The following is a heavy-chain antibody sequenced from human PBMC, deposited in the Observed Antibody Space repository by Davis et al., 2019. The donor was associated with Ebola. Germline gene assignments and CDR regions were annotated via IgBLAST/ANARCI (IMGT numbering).Heavy chain of an antibody. V-gene: IGHV4-38-2*02. J-gene: IGHJ4*02. CDR3: ARDYVY. CDR1: GYSINRGFT. CDR2: IYHSGTT. D-gene: IGHD1-14*01. Sequence: SETLSLTCTVSGYSINRGFTWGWIRQPPGKGLEWFGSIYHSGTTNYSPSLKSRVTISADTSKNQFSLRLKSVTAADTAMYYCARDYVYWGQGILVTVSS.